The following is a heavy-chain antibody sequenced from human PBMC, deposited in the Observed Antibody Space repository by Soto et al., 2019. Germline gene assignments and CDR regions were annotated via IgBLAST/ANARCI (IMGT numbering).Heavy chain of an antibody. D-gene: IGHD3-22*01. V-gene: IGHV5-10-1*01. CDR1: GYSFTSYW. CDR3: ASTPGDSSPPTDN. J-gene: IGHJ4*02. CDR2: IDPSDSYT. Sequence: GESLKISCKGSGYSFTSYWISWVRQMPGKGLEWMGRIDPSDSYTNYSPSFQGHVTISADKSISTAYLQWSSLKASDTAMYYCASTPGDSSPPTDNWGQGTLVTVSS.